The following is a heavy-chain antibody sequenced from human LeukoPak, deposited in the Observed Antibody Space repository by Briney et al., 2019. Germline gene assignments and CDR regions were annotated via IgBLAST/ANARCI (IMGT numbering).Heavy chain of an antibody. V-gene: IGHV3-23*01. Sequence: AGGSLRLSCAASGFTFTSYAMSWVCQAPGKGLEWVSAISGSGGSTYYADSVKGRFTISRDNSKNTLYLQMNSLRAEDTAVYYCAKPRPSYSSSWYDHWGQGTLVTVSS. CDR2: ISGSGGST. CDR3: AKPRPSYSSSWYDH. J-gene: IGHJ5*02. D-gene: IGHD6-13*01. CDR1: GFTFTSYA.